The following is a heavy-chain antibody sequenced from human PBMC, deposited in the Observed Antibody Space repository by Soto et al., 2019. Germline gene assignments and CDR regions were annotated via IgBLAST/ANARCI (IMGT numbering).Heavy chain of an antibody. D-gene: IGHD6-19*01. CDR3: ARDGRQWLRYGMDV. V-gene: IGHV1-69*13. CDR2: IIPIFGTA. J-gene: IGHJ6*02. Sequence: SVNVSCKASGGTFSSYAISWVRQAPGQGLEWMGGIIPIFGTANYAQKFQGRVTITADESTSTAYMELSSLRSEDTAVYYCARDGRQWLRYGMDVWGQGTTVTVSS. CDR1: GGTFSSYA.